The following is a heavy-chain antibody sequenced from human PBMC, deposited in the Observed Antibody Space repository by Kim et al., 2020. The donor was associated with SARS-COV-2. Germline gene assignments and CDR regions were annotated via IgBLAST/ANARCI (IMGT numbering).Heavy chain of an antibody. D-gene: IGHD6-19*01. Sequence: GGSLRLSCAASGVTFSSYAMHWVRQAPGKGLGWVAVMSSAFRTTSSSASFNFLFPISRDNSNHTLYLPMNSLRADDTAVDYCARTYSSQNYYYYGMDVWGQGTTATVSS. V-gene: IGHV3-30*04. J-gene: IGHJ6*02. CDR1: GVTFSSYA. CDR2: MSSAFRTT. CDR3: ARTYSSQNYYYYGMDV.